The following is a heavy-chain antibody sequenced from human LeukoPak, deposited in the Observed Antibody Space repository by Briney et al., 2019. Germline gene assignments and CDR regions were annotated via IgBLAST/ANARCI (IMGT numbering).Heavy chain of an antibody. Sequence: ASVKVSCKVSGYTLTELSMHWVRQAPGKGLEWMGSFDPEDGETIYAQKFQGRVTMTEDTSTDTAYMELSNLRSEDTAVYYCATASSYGAHYFDYWGQGTLVTVSS. J-gene: IGHJ4*02. CDR2: FDPEDGET. V-gene: IGHV1-24*01. CDR3: ATASSYGAHYFDY. CDR1: GYTLTELS. D-gene: IGHD4/OR15-4a*01.